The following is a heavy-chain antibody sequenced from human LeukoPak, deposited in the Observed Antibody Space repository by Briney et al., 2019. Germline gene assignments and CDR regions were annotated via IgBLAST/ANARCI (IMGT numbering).Heavy chain of an antibody. CDR1: GYTFTGYY. V-gene: IGHV1-2*02. CDR2: INPNSGGT. Sequence: ASVKVSCKASGYTFTGYYMHWVRQAPGQGLEWMGWINPNSGGTNYAQKFQGRVTMTRDTSISTAYMELSRLRSDDTAVYYCARDRSGHYGSGSYYELDPWGQGTLVTVSS. J-gene: IGHJ5*02. CDR3: ARDRSGHYGSGSYYELDP. D-gene: IGHD3-10*01.